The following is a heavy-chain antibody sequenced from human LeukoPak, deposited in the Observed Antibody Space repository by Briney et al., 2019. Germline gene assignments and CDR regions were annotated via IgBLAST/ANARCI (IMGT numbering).Heavy chain of an antibody. Sequence: GGSLRLSCTASGFTFGDYAMSWFRQAPGKGLEWVGFIRSKAYGGTTEYAASVKGRFTISRDDSKSIAYLQMNSLKTEDTAVYYCTRDSVRYFDWTISPAGWFDPWGQGTLVTVSS. CDR3: TRDSVRYFDWTISPAGWFDP. CDR1: GFTFGDYA. D-gene: IGHD3-9*01. J-gene: IGHJ5*02. CDR2: IRSKAYGGTT. V-gene: IGHV3-49*03.